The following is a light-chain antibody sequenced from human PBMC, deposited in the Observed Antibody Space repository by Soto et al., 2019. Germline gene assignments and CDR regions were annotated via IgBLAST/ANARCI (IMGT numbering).Light chain of an antibody. CDR3: QAWDSSTVV. CDR1: KLGDKY. CDR2: QDT. J-gene: IGLJ2*01. Sequence: SYELPQLPSVSVSPGQTVSITCSGDKLGDKYVCWYQQKPGQSPVLVIYQDTKRPSGIPERFSGSNSGNTATLTISGTQAMDEADYYCQAWDSSTVVFGGGTKLTVL. V-gene: IGLV3-1*01.